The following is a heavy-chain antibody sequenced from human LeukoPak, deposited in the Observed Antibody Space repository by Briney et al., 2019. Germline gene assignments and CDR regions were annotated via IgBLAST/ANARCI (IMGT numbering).Heavy chain of an antibody. V-gene: IGHV3-21*01. D-gene: IGHD1-26*01. CDR1: GFTFSSYS. J-gene: IGHJ4*02. CDR3: ARDFGGSFGY. CDR2: ISSSSSYI. Sequence: GGSLRLSCAASGFTFSSYSMNWVRQAPGKGPEWVSSISSSSSYIYYADSVKGRFTISRDNAKNSLYLQMNSLRAEDTAVYYCARDFGGSFGYWGQGTLVTVSS.